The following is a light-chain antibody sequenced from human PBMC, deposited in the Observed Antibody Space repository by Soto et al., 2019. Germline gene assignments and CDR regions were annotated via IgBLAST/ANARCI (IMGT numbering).Light chain of an antibody. CDR3: AAWDDSLSGVV. J-gene: IGLJ2*01. Sequence: QSVLTQPPSASGTPGQRVTISCSGSSSNIGSNYVYWYQQLPGTVPKLLIYRNNERPSGVPDRFSGSKSGTSASLAISGLRSEDEADYYCAAWDDSLSGVVFGGGTKVTVL. CDR1: SSNIGSNY. V-gene: IGLV1-47*01. CDR2: RNN.